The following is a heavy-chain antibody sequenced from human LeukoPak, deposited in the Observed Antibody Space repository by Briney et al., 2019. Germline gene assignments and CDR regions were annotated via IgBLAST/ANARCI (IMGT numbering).Heavy chain of an antibody. V-gene: IGHV3-21*01. D-gene: IGHD2-15*01. CDR3: ARDPFNCSGGSCYYYDY. J-gene: IGHJ4*02. CDR1: GFTFDSYA. Sequence: GGSLRLSCAASGFTFDSYAMNWVRQAPGKGLEWFSYISGGSSYIYYADSVKGRFTISRDNAKNSLYLQMNSLRADDTAVYYCARDPFNCSGGSCYYYDYWGQGTLVTVSS. CDR2: ISGGSSYI.